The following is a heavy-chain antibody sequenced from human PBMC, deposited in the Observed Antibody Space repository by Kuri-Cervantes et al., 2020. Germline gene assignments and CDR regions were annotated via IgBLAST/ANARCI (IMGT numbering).Heavy chain of an antibody. V-gene: IGHV3-20*04. CDR2: INWNGGST. CDR3: ARDLYYDSSVPFS. D-gene: IGHD3-22*01. CDR1: GFTFSSYV. J-gene: IGHJ5*02. Sequence: GGSLRLSCAASGFTFSSYVMSWVRQAPGKGLEWVSGINWNGGSTGYADSVKGRFTISRDNAKNSLYLQMNSLRAEDTAFYYCARDLYYDSSVPFSWGQGTLVTAPQ.